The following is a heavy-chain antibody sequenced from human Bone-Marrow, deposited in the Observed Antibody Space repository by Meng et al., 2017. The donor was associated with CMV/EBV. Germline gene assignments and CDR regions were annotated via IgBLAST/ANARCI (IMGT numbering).Heavy chain of an antibody. CDR3: ARVPRIYSEGLDY. J-gene: IGHJ4*02. CDR2: ISAYNGHT. V-gene: IGHV1-18*01. Sequence: ASVKVSCKASGYTFSTYGISWVRQAPGQGLEWMGWISAYNGHTEYVQKFQGRVTMTTDTSTSTAYMEVRSLRAEDTAVYYCARVPRIYSEGLDYWGQGTLVTVSS. CDR1: GYTFSTYG. D-gene: IGHD1-26*01.